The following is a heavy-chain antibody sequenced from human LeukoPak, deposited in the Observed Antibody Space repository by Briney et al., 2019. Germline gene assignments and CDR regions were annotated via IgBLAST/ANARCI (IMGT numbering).Heavy chain of an antibody. D-gene: IGHD3-3*01. Sequence: GESLKISCKGSGYTFTSYGISWVRKAPGQGFEWMGWISAYNGNTNYAQKLQGRVTMTTDTSTSTAYMELRSLRSDDTAVYYCAAESYDFWSGYPIAGYYYYYGMDVWGQGTTVTVSS. CDR3: AAESYDFWSGYPIAGYYYYYGMDV. J-gene: IGHJ6*02. V-gene: IGHV1-18*01. CDR2: ISAYNGNT. CDR1: GYTFTSYG.